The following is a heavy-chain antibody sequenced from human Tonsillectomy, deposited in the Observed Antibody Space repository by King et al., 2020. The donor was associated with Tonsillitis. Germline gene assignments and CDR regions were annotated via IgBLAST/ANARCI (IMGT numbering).Heavy chain of an antibody. CDR1: GFTFTTYG. J-gene: IGHJ4*02. D-gene: IGHD1-26*01. V-gene: IGHV3-30*03. Sequence: VQLVESGGGVVQPGRSLRLSCAASGFTFTTYGMHWVRQAPGKGLEWVAVMSDDGSKKNYTDSVKGRFTLSRDNSKNTPYLQMNSLTTEDTAVYYCARGDGTLSDYWGQGTLVTVSS. CDR3: ARGDGTLSDY. CDR2: MSDDGSKK.